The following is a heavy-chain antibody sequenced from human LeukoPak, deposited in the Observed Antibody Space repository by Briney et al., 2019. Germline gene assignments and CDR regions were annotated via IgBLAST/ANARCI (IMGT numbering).Heavy chain of an antibody. CDR1: GFTFSDYY. CDR3: ARGYCSSTSCYSYYYYGMDV. CDR2: ISSSGSTI. V-gene: IGHV3-11*01. D-gene: IGHD2-2*02. J-gene: IGHJ6*02. Sequence: GGSLRLSCAASGFTFSDYYMSWIRQAPGKGLEWVSYISSSGSTIYYADSVKGRFTISRDSAKNSLYLQMNSLRAEDTAVYYCARGYCSSTSCYSYYYYGMDVWGQGTTVTVSS.